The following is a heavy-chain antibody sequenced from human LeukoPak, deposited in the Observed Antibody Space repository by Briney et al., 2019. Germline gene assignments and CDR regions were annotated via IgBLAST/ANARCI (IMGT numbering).Heavy chain of an antibody. D-gene: IGHD3-10*01. J-gene: IGHJ3*02. CDR1: GRPISNYY. Sequence: SDTLSLPRTVSGRPISNYYWSWIRQPPGKELEWIGYIYYSGSTNYNPSLQSRVTISVDTSKNQYSLKLSSVTAADTAVYYCAKSNGYGLVDIWGQGTMVTVYS. CDR2: IYYSGST. CDR3: AKSNGYGLVDI. V-gene: IGHV4-59*07.